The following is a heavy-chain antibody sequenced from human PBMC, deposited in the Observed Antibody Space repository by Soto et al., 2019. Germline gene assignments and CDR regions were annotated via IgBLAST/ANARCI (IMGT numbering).Heavy chain of an antibody. V-gene: IGHV3-23*01. D-gene: IGHD3-10*01. CDR1: GFPFNNYA. CDR3: GKGHRDYQGDYNYYGMDI. CDR2: STGPGGST. J-gene: IGHJ6*02. Sequence: PGGSLRLSCAGSGFPFNNYAINWVRQGPGKGLEWVAASTGPGGSTYNEDSVKGRFTVSRDNSKKTVYLQLDGLRAEDTAVYYCGKGHRDYQGDYNYYGMDIWGQGTTVTVSS.